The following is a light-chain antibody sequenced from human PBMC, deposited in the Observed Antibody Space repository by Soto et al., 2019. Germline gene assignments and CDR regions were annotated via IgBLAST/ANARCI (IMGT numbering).Light chain of an antibody. CDR2: GAS. V-gene: IGKV1-9*01. J-gene: IGKJ3*01. CDR3: QQLNILPSLFT. Sequence: DIQLTQSPFFLSASLGDRVNITCRASQGIRSYLAWYQQRPGKAPELLIYGASTLRTGVASRFSGSGSGTEFTLTVSSLQPEDFASYFCQQLNILPSLFTFGPGTKVDIK. CDR1: QGIRSY.